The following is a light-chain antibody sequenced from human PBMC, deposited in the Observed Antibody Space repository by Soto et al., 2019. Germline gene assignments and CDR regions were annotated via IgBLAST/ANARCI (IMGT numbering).Light chain of an antibody. J-gene: IGKJ2*01. Sequence: PGERATLSCRASQSVSSSYLAWYQQKPGQAPRLLIYGASSRATGIPDRFSGSGSGTDFTLTISRLEPEDFAVYYCQQYGTSPGFSFGQGTKLEIK. CDR2: GAS. CDR1: QSVSSSY. CDR3: QQYGTSPGFS. V-gene: IGKV3-20*01.